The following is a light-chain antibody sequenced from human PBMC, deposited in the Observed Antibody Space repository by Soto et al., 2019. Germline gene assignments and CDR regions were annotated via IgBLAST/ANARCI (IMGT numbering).Light chain of an antibody. V-gene: IGLV3-21*04. J-gene: IGLJ2*01. Sequence: SYELTQPPSVSVAPGKTARITCEGKNIGSKSVHWYQQKPGQAPVLVIYYDSDRPSGIPERFSGSNSGNTATLTISRVEAGDEADYYCQVWDSSSDRDVVFGGGTKLTVL. CDR2: YDS. CDR1: NIGSKS. CDR3: QVWDSSSDRDVV.